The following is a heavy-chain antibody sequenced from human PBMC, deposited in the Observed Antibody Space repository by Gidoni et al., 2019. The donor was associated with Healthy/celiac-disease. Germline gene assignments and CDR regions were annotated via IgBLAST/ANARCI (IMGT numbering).Heavy chain of an antibody. Sequence: QVQLVQSGAEVKKPGASVKVSCKASGYTFTSYYMHWVRQAPGQGLEWMGIINPSGGSTSYAQKFQGRVTMTRDTSTSTVYMELSSLRSEDTAVYYCARDGPREYSYGYPPTSDYWGQGTLVTVSS. V-gene: IGHV1-46*01. D-gene: IGHD5-18*01. J-gene: IGHJ4*02. CDR2: INPSGGST. CDR1: GYTFTSYY. CDR3: ARDGPREYSYGYPPTSDY.